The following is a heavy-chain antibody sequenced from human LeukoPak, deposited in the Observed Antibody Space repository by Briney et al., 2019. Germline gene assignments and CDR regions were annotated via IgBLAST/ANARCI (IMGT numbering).Heavy chain of an antibody. CDR1: GFTFSSYA. CDR2: ISGGDGST. V-gene: IGHV3-23*01. CDR3: AKVRPRYCSSTSCYSGTYYFDY. J-gene: IGHJ4*02. Sequence: PGGSLRLSCAASGFTFSSYAMSWVRQAPGKGLEWVSAISGGDGSTYYADSVKGRFTISRDNSKNTLYLQMNSLRAEDTAVYYCAKVRPRYCSSTSCYSGTYYFDYWGQGTLVTVSS. D-gene: IGHD2-2*01.